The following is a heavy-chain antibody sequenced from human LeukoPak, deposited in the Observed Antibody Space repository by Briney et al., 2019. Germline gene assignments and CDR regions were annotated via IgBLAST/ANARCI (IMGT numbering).Heavy chain of an antibody. CDR3: ARGGDGYNYFDY. CDR1: GFSISSYY. D-gene: IGHD5-24*01. Sequence: ETLSLTCTVSGFSISSYYWRWVRQPPGKGLEWIAYIYYSGSTNYNPSLKSRVTISVATSKNQFSLKLSSVTAADTAVYYCARGGDGYNYFDYWGQGTLVTVSS. V-gene: IGHV4-59*01. J-gene: IGHJ4*02. CDR2: IYYSGST.